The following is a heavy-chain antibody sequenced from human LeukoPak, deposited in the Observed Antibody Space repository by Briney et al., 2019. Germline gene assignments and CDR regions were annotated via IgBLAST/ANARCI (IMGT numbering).Heavy chain of an antibody. CDR3: ARGAYPAAAEDR. J-gene: IGHJ5*02. CDR2: INPDSGDT. D-gene: IGHD6-13*01. CDR1: GYTFTGYY. Sequence: AASVTVSCKASGYTFTGYYIYWVRQAPGQGLEWMGWINPDSGDTNYAQKFQGRVTMTRDTSISTAYMELSRLRSDDTAVYYCARGAYPAAAEDRWGQGTLVTVSS. V-gene: IGHV1-2*02.